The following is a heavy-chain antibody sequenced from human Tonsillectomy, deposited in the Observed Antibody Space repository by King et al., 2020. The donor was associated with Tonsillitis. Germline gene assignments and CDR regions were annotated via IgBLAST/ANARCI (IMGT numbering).Heavy chain of an antibody. CDR3: ARDSPPRYCSGGTCPTSRYPNY. J-gene: IGHJ4*02. CDR2: INSDGSST. Sequence: VQLVESGGGLVQPGGSLRLSCAASGFTFSSYWMHWVRQAPGKGLVWVSRINSDGSSTSYADSVKGRFTISRDNAKNTLYLQMNSLRAEDTVVYYCARDSPPRYCSGGTCPTSRYPNYWGQGTLVTVSS. CDR1: GFTFSSYW. V-gene: IGHV3-74*01. D-gene: IGHD2-15*01.